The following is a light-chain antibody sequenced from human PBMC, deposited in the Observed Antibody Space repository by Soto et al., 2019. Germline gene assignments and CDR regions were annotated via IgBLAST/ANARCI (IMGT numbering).Light chain of an antibody. Sequence: DIQMTQSPSSLSASVGDRVTITCRASESISRHLNWYQQKPGKAPKILIYAAYSLQNEVPSRFRGSVSGTEFNLTITNLQPEGFGTYPWQQTYSTLSITFGQGTRLDI. CDR2: AAY. CDR3: QQTYSTLSIT. V-gene: IGKV1-39*01. CDR1: ESISRH. J-gene: IGKJ5*01.